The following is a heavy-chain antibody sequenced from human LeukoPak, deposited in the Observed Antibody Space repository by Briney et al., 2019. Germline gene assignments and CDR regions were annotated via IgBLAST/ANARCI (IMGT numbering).Heavy chain of an antibody. V-gene: IGHV4-39*07. Sequence: QTSETLSLTCTVSGGSISGSSYYWGWIRQPPGKGLEWIGSIYYSGTTYYNPSLKSRVTISVATSNNHFSLKLTSVTAADTAMYYCARVGLDISTHLDYWGQGTLVTVSS. CDR1: GGSISGSSYY. D-gene: IGHD2-2*01. CDR2: IYYSGTT. J-gene: IGHJ4*02. CDR3: ARVGLDISTHLDY.